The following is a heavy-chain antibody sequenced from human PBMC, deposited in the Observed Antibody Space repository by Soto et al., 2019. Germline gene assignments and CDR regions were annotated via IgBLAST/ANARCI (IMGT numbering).Heavy chain of an antibody. CDR1: GFTFSSYG. J-gene: IGHJ6*02. D-gene: IGHD3-10*01. CDR3: AKADVRGAWVSYYYYGMDV. V-gene: IGHV3-30*18. CDR2: ISYDGSNK. Sequence: QVQLVESGGGVVQPGRSLRLSCAASGFTFSSYGMHWVRQAPGKGLEWVAVISYDGSNKYYADSVKGRFTISRDNSKNTRYLQMNSLRAEDTAVYYCAKADVRGAWVSYYYYGMDVWGQGTTVTVSS.